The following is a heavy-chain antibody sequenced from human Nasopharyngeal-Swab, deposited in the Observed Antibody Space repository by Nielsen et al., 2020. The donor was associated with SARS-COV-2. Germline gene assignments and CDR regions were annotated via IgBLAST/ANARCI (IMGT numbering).Heavy chain of an antibody. V-gene: IGHV4-59*12. Sequence: SETLSLTCTVSGGSISSYYWSWIRQPPGKGLEWIGYIYYSGSTNYNPSLKSRVTISVDTSKNQFSLKLSSVTAADTAVYYCARGRVGATSKKNWFDPWGQGILVTVSS. CDR1: GGSISSYY. D-gene: IGHD1-26*01. CDR3: ARGRVGATSKKNWFDP. CDR2: IYYSGST. J-gene: IGHJ5*02.